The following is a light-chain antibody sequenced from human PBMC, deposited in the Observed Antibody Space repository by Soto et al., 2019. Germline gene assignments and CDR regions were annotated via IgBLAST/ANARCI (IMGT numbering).Light chain of an antibody. J-gene: IGKJ1*01. V-gene: IGKV1-5*03. Sequence: DIQMTQSPSTLSASVGDRVTITCRASQNIDSGLAWYQQKPGKAPKLLIYKASIESGVPLRFSGSGSGTEFTLTITSLHPDDFATYYCQQYHFFWTFGQGTRVEIK. CDR3: QQYHFFWT. CDR2: KAS. CDR1: QNIDSG.